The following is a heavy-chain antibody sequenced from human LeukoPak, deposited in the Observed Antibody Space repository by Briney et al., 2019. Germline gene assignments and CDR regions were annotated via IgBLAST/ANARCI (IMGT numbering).Heavy chain of an antibody. CDR2: ISRSSRTM. D-gene: IGHD6-19*01. CDR3: ARAGSGWYLDC. V-gene: IGHV3-48*02. J-gene: IGHJ4*02. CDR1: RFIFSNYDYG. Sequence: GGSLRLSCAAARFIFSNYDYGMHWGRQAPGEGLEWVSYISRSSRTMYYADSVKGRFTISRDDAKNSLYLQMNSLRDAATAWYFCARAGSGWYLDCRGEGTLVSVPS.